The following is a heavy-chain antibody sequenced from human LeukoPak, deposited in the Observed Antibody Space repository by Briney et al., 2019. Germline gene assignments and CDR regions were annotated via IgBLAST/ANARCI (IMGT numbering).Heavy chain of an antibody. CDR1: GGSISSSSYY. CDR3: ARGPLIDY. J-gene: IGHJ4*02. Sequence: SETLSLTCAVSGGSISSSSYYWDWIRQPPGKGLEWIASIYYSGSTYYNPSLKSRVTISVDKSNNQFSLRLNSVTAADTAVYYCARGPLIDYWGQGTPVTVSS. CDR2: IYYSGST. V-gene: IGHV4-39*07.